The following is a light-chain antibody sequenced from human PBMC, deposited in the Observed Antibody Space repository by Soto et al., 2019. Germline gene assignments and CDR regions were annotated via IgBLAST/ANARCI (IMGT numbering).Light chain of an antibody. CDR2: GAS. V-gene: IGKV3-15*01. J-gene: IGKJ1*01. Sequence: EIVMTQSPATLSVSPGERATLSCRASQSVSSNLASYQQKPGQAPRLLIYGASTRATGIPARFSGSGSGTAFTLPISSLQSEDFAVYYCQQYNNWPPMASGQGTKVEIK. CDR1: QSVSSN. CDR3: QQYNNWPPMA.